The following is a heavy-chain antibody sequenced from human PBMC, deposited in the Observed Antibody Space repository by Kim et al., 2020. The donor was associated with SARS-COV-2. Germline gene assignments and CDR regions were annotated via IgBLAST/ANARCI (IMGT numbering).Heavy chain of an antibody. Sequence: SETLSLTCTVSGGSISSSSYYWGWIRQPPGKGLEWIGSIYYSGSTYYNPSLKSRVTISVDTSKNQFSLKLSSVTAADTAVYYCGVNHYYYYGMDVWGQGTTVTVSS. CDR1: GGSISSSSYY. CDR2: IYYSGST. V-gene: IGHV4-39*01. J-gene: IGHJ6*02. CDR3: GVNHYYYYGMDV. D-gene: IGHD3-22*01.